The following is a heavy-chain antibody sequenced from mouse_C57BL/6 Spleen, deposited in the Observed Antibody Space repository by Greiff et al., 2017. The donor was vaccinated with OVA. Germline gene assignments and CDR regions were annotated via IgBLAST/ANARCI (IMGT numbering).Heavy chain of an antibody. CDR2: INPYNGGT. V-gene: IGHV1-19*01. Sequence: VQLKQSGPVLVKPGASVKMSCKASGYTFTDYYMNWVKQSHGKSLEWIGVINPYNGGTSYNQKFKGKATLTVDKSSSTAYMELNSLTSEDSAVYYCAQTGSYAMDYWGQGTSVTVSS. CDR1: GYTFTDYY. J-gene: IGHJ4*01. D-gene: IGHD4-1*01. CDR3: AQTGSYAMDY.